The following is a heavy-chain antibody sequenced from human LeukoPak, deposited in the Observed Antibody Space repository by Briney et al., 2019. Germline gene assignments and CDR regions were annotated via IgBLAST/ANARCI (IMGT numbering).Heavy chain of an antibody. D-gene: IGHD3-22*01. V-gene: IGHV3-7*01. Sequence: GGSLRLSCAASGFTFSSYWMSWVRRAPGKGLEWVANIKQDGSEKYYVDSVKGRFTISRDNAKNSLYLQMNSLRAEDTAVYYCARVGRSYYDSSGYYHAFDYWGQGTLVTVSS. J-gene: IGHJ4*02. CDR2: IKQDGSEK. CDR1: GFTFSSYW. CDR3: ARVGRSYYDSSGYYHAFDY.